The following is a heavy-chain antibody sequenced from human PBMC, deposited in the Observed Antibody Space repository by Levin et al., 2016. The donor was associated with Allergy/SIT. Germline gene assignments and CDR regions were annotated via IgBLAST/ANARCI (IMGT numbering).Heavy chain of an antibody. CDR3: AASNWNGYSDFDY. CDR2: ISGNTGGT. J-gene: IGHJ4*02. V-gene: IGHV1-2*02. D-gene: IGHD3-3*01. CDR1: GYTFTDYY. Sequence: ASVKVSCKTSGYTFTDYYIHWVRQAPGQGPEWMGWISGNTGGTNYAQKFQGRVTMTRDTSIRSAYMELRSLTSDDTALYYCAASNWNGYSDFDYWGQGTLVTVSS.